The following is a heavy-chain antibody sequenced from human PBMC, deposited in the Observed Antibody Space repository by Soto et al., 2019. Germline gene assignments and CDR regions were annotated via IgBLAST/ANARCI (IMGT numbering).Heavy chain of an antibody. V-gene: IGHV3-30-3*01. CDR1: GFTFSSYA. J-gene: IGHJ1*01. CDR3: ARSSAIFGSVGFQH. CDR2: ISYDGSNK. Sequence: SLRLSCAASGFTFSSYAMHWVRQAPGKGLEWVAVISYDGSNKYYADSVKGRFTISRDNSKNTLYLQMNSLRAEDTAVYYCARSSAIFGSVGFQHWGQGTLVTVSS. D-gene: IGHD2-2*02.